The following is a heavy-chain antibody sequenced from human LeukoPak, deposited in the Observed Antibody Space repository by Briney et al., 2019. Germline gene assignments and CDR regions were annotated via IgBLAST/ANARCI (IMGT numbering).Heavy chain of an antibody. CDR1: GFTFSSYW. J-gene: IGHJ3*02. CDR3: ARAIVGATTGAFDI. Sequence: GGSLRLSCAASGFTFSSYWMSWVRQAPGKGLEWVANIKQDGSEKYYVDSVKGRFTISRDNAKNSLYLQMNSLRAEDTAVYYCARAIVGATTGAFDIWGQGTMVTVSS. V-gene: IGHV3-7*01. CDR2: IKQDGSEK. D-gene: IGHD1-26*01.